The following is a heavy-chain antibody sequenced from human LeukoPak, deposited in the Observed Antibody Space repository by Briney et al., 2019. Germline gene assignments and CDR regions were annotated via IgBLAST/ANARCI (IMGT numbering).Heavy chain of an antibody. Sequence: SETLSLTCTVSGGSISSYYWSWIRQPPGKGLEWIGYIYYSGTTNHNPSLKSRVTISVDTSKNQFSLKLSSVTAADAAVYYCARGEGLGDFDYWGQGALVTVSS. D-gene: IGHD5-24*01. J-gene: IGHJ4*02. CDR2: IYYSGTT. CDR3: ARGEGLGDFDY. CDR1: GGSISSYY. V-gene: IGHV4-59*01.